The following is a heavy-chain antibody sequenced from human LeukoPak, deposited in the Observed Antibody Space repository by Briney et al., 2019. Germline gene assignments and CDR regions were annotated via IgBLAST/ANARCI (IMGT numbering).Heavy chain of an antibody. CDR3: ARDGSGSYLLGFDY. CDR1: GFTLSSYS. D-gene: IGHD1-26*01. V-gene: IGHV3-21*01. CDR2: ISSSSSYI. Sequence: PGGSLRLSCAASGFTLSSYSMNWVRQAPGKGLEWVSSISSSSSYIYYADSVKGRFTISRDNAKNSLYLQMNSLRAEDTAVYYCARDGSGSYLLGFDYWGQGTLVTVSS. J-gene: IGHJ4*02.